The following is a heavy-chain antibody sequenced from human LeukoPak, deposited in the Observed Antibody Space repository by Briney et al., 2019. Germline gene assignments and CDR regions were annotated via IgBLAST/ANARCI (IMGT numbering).Heavy chain of an antibody. CDR1: GFTFNNFA. V-gene: IGHV3-23*01. D-gene: IGHD3-10*01. Sequence: GGSLRLSCATSGFTFNNFAMSWIRQAPGKGLEWVAALSGSGGSTYYADSVKGRFTISRDNSKDTLYLQMHSLRAEDTAIYFCTKVLVRGVMALVYFDSWGQGTLVTVSS. J-gene: IGHJ4*02. CDR3: TKVLVRGVMALVYFDS. CDR2: LSGSGGST.